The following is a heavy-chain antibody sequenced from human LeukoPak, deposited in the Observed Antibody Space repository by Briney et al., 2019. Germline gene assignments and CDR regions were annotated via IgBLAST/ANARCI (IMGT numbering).Heavy chain of an antibody. CDR1: GFTFWKYG. V-gene: IGHV3-33*01. D-gene: IGHD1-26*01. CDR2: AWNDGRTT. J-gene: IGHJ4*02. Sequence: GGSLRLSCAPPGFTFWKYGMHWGRQAPGKGLEWVAIAWNDGRTTHHADSVKGRFTISRDNSKNTLYLQMNSLRAEDTAVYYCATDGSERDIDNWGRGTLVTVSA. CDR3: ATDGSERDIDN.